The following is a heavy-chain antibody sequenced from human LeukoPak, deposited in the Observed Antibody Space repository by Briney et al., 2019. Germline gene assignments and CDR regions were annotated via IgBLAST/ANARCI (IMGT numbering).Heavy chain of an antibody. V-gene: IGHV3-74*01. CDR1: GFTFSKYW. D-gene: IGHD6-19*01. CDR2: INTDGTVT. J-gene: IGHJ4*02. Sequence: GGSLTLSCGASGFTFSKYWMLWVRQAPGKGLESVSRINTDGTVTTYADSVKGRFTVSRDNADNTMFLQMNSVRDEDTAVYYCATKQWLAPPPDSWGQGTPVTVSS. CDR3: ATKQWLAPPPDS.